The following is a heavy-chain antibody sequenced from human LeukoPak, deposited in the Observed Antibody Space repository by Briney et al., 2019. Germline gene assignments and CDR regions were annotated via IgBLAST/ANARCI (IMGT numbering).Heavy chain of an antibody. CDR1: GYSFTSYW. CDR2: IYPGDSDT. Sequence: GESLKISCKGSGYSFTSYWIGWVRQMPGKGLEWMGIIYPGDSDTRYSPSFQGQVTISADKSISTAYLQWSSLKASDTAMYYCARQAAGYYDSSGYHPDYWGQGTLVTVSS. V-gene: IGHV5-51*01. D-gene: IGHD3-22*01. CDR3: ARQAAGYYDSSGYHPDY. J-gene: IGHJ4*02.